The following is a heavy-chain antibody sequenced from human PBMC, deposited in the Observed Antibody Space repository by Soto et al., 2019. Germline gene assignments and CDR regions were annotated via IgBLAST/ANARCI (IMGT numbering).Heavy chain of an antibody. CDR3: AKAVASYGNFDY. V-gene: IGHV3-9*01. CDR1: GFTFDYYA. CDR2: IRWNSGSI. J-gene: IGHJ4*02. D-gene: IGHD5-18*01. Sequence: EVQLVESGGGLVQPGRSLRLSCAASGFTFDYYAMHWVRQAPGKGLEWVSGIRWNSGSIGYADSVKGRFTISRDNAKNSLYLQMYSLRAEDTALYYCAKAVASYGNFDYWGQGTLVTVSS.